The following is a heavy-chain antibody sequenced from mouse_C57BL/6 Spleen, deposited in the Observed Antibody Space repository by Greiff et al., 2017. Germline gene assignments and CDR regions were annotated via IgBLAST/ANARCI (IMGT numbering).Heavy chain of an antibody. V-gene: IGHV1-80*01. CDR1: GYAFSSYW. D-gene: IGHD2-4*01. CDR2: IYPGDGDT. J-gene: IGHJ4*01. CDR3: ARKRDYPYYAMDY. Sequence: VQLQQSGAELVKPGASVKISCKASGYAFSSYWMNWVKQRPGQGLEWIGQIYPGDGDTNYNGKFKGKATLTADKSSSPAYMRLSSLTSEDSAVYFCARKRDYPYYAMDYRGQGTSVTVSS.